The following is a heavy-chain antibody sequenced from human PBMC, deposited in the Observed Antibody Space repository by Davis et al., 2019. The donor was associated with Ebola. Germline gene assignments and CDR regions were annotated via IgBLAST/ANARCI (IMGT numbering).Heavy chain of an antibody. CDR2: INAGNGNT. J-gene: IGHJ4*02. V-gene: IGHV1-3*01. Sequence: ASVKVSCKASGYTFTSYAMHWVRQAPGQRLEWMGWINAGNGNTKYSQEFQGRVTITRDTSASTAYMEMSSLSSEDTAVYYFARVLWLVPDPFDYWGTGTLVTVSS. CDR3: ARVLWLVPDPFDY. CDR1: GYTFTSYA. D-gene: IGHD6-19*01.